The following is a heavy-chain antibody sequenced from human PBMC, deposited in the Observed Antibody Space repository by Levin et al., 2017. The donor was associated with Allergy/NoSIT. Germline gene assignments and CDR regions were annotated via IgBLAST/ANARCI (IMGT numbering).Heavy chain of an antibody. J-gene: IGHJ4*02. V-gene: IGHV1-18*01. CDR2: ISAYNGNT. CDR3: ARRFTYYYDSSGYYFDY. D-gene: IGHD3-22*01. CDR1: GYTFTSYG. Sequence: ASVKVSCKASGYTFTSYGISWVRQAPGQGLEWMGWISAYNGNTNYAQKLQGRVTMTTDTSTSTAYMELRSLRSDDTAVYYCARRFTYYYDSSGYYFDYWGQGTLVTVSS.